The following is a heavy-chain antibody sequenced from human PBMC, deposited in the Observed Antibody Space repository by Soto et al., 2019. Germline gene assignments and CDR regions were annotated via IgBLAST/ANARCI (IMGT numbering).Heavy chain of an antibody. CDR1: GGTFSSYA. V-gene: IGHV1-69*06. D-gene: IGHD3-16*02. CDR2: IIPIFGTA. CDR3: ARGTKYDYVWGSYRFDPYY. J-gene: IGHJ4*02. Sequence: QVQLVQSGAEVKKPGSSVKVSCKASGGTFSSYAISWVRQAPGQGLEWMGGIIPIFGTANYAQKFQGRVTITADKSTSTAYMELSSLRYEDTAVYYCARGTKYDYVWGSYRFDPYYWGQGTLVTVSS.